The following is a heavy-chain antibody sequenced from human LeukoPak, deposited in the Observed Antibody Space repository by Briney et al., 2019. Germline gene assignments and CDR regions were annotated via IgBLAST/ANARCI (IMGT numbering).Heavy chain of an antibody. V-gene: IGHV1-8*03. J-gene: IGHJ6*03. CDR1: GYIVIDYE. CDR2: MNRKSVDT. Sequence: AAVKDSCKACGYIVIDYENNGGRRTTGQGLEWVGWMNRKSVDTSYKQKFRCRVTIARDSYIRTDYLELSSLRAEDTGLYDCARGRYMDVWGKGATVSVSS. CDR3: ARGRYMDV.